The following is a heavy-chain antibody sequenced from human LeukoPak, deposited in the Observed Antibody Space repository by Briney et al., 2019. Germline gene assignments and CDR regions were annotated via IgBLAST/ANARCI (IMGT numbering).Heavy chain of an antibody. CDR3: ARVGQWLVPYYYYGMDV. V-gene: IGHV4-34*01. D-gene: IGHD6-19*01. J-gene: IGHJ6*02. CDR1: GGSFSGYY. Sequence: SETLSLTCAVYGGSFSGYYWSWIRQPPGKGLEWIGEINHSRSTNYNPSLKSRVTISVDTSKNQFSLKLSSVTAADTAVYYCARVGQWLVPYYYYGMDVWGQGTTVTVSS. CDR2: INHSRST.